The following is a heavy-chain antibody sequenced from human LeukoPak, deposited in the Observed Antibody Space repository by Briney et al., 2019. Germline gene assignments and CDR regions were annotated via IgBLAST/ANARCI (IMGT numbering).Heavy chain of an antibody. CDR3: ARVQSGSHDY. Sequence: GGSLRLSCAASGFTFTKYGMSWVRQAPGKGLEYISTISDSGAYTYYADFAKGRFTVSRDNSKNSLYLQMNSLRAEDTAVYYCARVQSGSHDYWGQGTLVTVSS. CDR2: ISDSGAYT. J-gene: IGHJ4*02. D-gene: IGHD1-26*01. V-gene: IGHV3-23*01. CDR1: GFTFTKYG.